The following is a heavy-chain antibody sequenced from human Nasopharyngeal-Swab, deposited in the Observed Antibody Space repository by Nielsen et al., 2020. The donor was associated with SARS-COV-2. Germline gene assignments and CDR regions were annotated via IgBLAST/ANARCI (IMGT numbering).Heavy chain of an antibody. CDR2: FDPEDGET. D-gene: IGHD6-13*01. CDR1: GYTLTELS. Sequence: ASVTVSCKVSGYTLTELSMHWVRQAPGKGLEWMGGFDPEDGETIYAQKFQGRVTMTEDTSTDTAYMELSSLRSEDTAVYYCATGPAAGKGGWFDPWGQGTLVTVSS. CDR3: ATGPAAGKGGWFDP. J-gene: IGHJ5*02. V-gene: IGHV1-24*01.